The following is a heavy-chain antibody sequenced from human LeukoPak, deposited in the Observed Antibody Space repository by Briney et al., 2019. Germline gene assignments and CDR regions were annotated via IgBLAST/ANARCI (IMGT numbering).Heavy chain of an antibody. Sequence: PSETLALTCTVSGGSISGYYWSWVRQPPGKGLQFIGYVHYTGSTNYNPSLESRVTISVDTSKNQFSLKLSSVTAAHTAVYYCARDQEDIVVVPAAIQVPYYYYYMDVWGKGTTVTVSS. J-gene: IGHJ6*03. CDR1: GGSISGYY. D-gene: IGHD2-2*02. V-gene: IGHV4-59*12. CDR2: VHYTGST. CDR3: ARDQEDIVVVPAAIQVPYYYYYMDV.